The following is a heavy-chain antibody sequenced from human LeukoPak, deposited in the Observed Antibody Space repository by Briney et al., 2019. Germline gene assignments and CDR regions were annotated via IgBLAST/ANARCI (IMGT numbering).Heavy chain of an antibody. J-gene: IGHJ4*02. CDR3: ARGTYGSGNYYKVY. Sequence: GGSLRLSCAASGFTFSSYEMNWVRKAPGKGLEWVSYISSSGSTVYYADSVKGRFTISRDNAKNSLYLQMNSLRAEDTAVYYCARGTYGSGNYYKVYWGQGTLVTVSS. V-gene: IGHV3-48*03. CDR2: ISSSGSTV. D-gene: IGHD3-10*01. CDR1: GFTFSSYE.